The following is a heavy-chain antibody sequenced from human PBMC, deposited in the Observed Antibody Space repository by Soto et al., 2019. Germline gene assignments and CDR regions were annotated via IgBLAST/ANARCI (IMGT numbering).Heavy chain of an antibody. CDR3: ARDGGVQTDLDY. CDR2: ISAHNGNT. D-gene: IGHD3-10*01. V-gene: IGHV1-18*01. Sequence: QVQLVQSGTEVKKPGASVKVACKASGYTFISYGRSWVRQAPGQGLEWMGWISAHNGNTNYAQKVQGRVTMTTDTSTNTAYMELRSLRSDDTAVYYCARDGGVQTDLDYWGQGTLVTVSS. J-gene: IGHJ4*02. CDR1: GYTFISYG.